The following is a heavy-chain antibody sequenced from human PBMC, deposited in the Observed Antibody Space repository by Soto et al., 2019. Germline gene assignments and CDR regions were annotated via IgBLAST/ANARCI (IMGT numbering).Heavy chain of an antibody. D-gene: IGHD3-3*01. V-gene: IGHV3-23*01. Sequence: EVQLLESGGGLVQPEGSLRLSCAASGFTFSSYAMSWVRQAPGKGLEWVSAISGSGGSTYYADSVKGRFTISRDNSKNTLYLQMNSLRAEDTAVYYCAKLIQRITIFGVVNYWGQGTLVTVSS. CDR1: GFTFSSYA. J-gene: IGHJ4*02. CDR2: ISGSGGST. CDR3: AKLIQRITIFGVVNY.